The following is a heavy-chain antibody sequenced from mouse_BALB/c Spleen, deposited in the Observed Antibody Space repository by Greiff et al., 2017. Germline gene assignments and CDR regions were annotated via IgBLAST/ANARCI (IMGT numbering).Heavy chain of an antibody. J-gene: IGHJ1*01. Sequence: QVQLKESGAELVRPGSSVKISCKASGYAFSSYWMNWVKQRPGQGLEWIGQIYPGDGDTNYNGKFKGKATLTADKSSSTAYMQLSSLTSEDSAVYFCARSLITTVVYWYFDVWGAGTTVTVSS. CDR3: ARSLITTVVYWYFDV. CDR2: IYPGDGDT. V-gene: IGHV1-80*01. CDR1: GYAFSSYW. D-gene: IGHD1-1*01.